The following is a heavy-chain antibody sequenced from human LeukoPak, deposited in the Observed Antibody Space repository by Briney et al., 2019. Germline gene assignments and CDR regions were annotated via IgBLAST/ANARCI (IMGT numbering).Heavy chain of an antibody. Sequence: GGSLRLSSAASGFTFSSYAMSWVRQAPGKGLEWVSAISGSGGSTYYADSVKGRFTISRDKSKNMLYLQMNSLRAEDTAVYYCAKDLSLYCGGDCYRNEFYFDYWGQGTLVTVSS. D-gene: IGHD2-21*02. CDR1: GFTFSSYA. J-gene: IGHJ4*02. CDR2: ISGSGGST. CDR3: AKDLSLYCGGDCYRNEFYFDY. V-gene: IGHV3-23*01.